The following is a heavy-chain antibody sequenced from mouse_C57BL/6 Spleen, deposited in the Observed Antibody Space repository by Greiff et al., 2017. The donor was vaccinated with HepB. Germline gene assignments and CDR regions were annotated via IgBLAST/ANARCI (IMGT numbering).Heavy chain of an antibody. CDR3: AKPTTGVAGELDD. CDR2: ISSGSSTI. J-gene: IGHJ2*01. Sequence: DVHLVESGGGLVKPGGSLKLSCAASGFTFSDYGMHWVRQAPEKGLEWVAYISSGSSTIYYADTVKGRFTISRDNAKNTLFLQMTSLRSEDTAMYYFAKPTTGVAGELDDWGQGTTLTVSS. V-gene: IGHV5-17*01. D-gene: IGHD1-1*01. CDR1: GFTFSDYG.